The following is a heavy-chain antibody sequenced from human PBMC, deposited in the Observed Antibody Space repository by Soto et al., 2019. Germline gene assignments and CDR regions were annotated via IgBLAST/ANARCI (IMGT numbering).Heavy chain of an antibody. J-gene: IGHJ4*02. CDR3: ARASPVYEYFDY. V-gene: IGHV4-38-2*01. CDR2: IYHSGST. D-gene: IGHD1-20*01. CDR1: GYSISSGYY. Sequence: SETLSLTCAVSGYSISSGYYWGWIRQPPGKGLEWIGSIYHSGSTYYNPSLKSRVTISVDTSKNQFSLKLSSVTAADTAVYYCARASPVYEYFDYWGQGTLVTVSS.